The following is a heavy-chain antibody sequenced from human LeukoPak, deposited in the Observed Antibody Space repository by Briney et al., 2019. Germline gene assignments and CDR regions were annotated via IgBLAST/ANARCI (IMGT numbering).Heavy chain of an antibody. CDR2: INHSGST. V-gene: IGHV4-34*01. Sequence: SETLSLTCAVYGGSFSDYYWSWIRQPPGEGLEWIGEINHSGSTNYNPSLKSRVTISVDTSKNQFSLELSSVTAADTAVYYCARGPWGIVVVPAAIRGGYYYGLDVWGQGTTVTVSS. J-gene: IGHJ6*02. CDR1: GGSFSDYY. D-gene: IGHD2-2*01. CDR3: ARGPWGIVVVPAAIRGGYYYGLDV.